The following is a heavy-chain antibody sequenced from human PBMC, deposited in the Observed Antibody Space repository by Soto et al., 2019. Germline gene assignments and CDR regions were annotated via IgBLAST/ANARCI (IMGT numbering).Heavy chain of an antibody. V-gene: IGHV5-51*01. Sequence: PGESLKISCKGSGYSFTSYWIGWVRQMPGKGLEWMGIIYPGDSDTRYSPSFQGQVTISADKSISTAYLQWSSLKASDTAMYYCARHSRRYYDFWSGSQIDYWGQGTLVTVSS. D-gene: IGHD3-3*01. CDR1: GYSFTSYW. CDR3: ARHSRRYYDFWSGSQIDY. CDR2: IYPGDSDT. J-gene: IGHJ4*02.